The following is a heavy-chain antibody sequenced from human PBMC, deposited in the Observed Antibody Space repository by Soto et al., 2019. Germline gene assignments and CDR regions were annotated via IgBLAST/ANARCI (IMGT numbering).Heavy chain of an antibody. J-gene: IGHJ6*02. CDR1: GFTFTTAW. CDR2: IKSKTDGGTA. Sequence: GGSLRLSCAASGFTFTTAWINWVRQAPGKGLEWVGRIKSKTDGGTADFAAPVKDRFSISRDDSTNTLYLQMNNLKTEDTAVYYCTTDDEAPALAGTATDYYYYGMDVWGQGTTVTVSS. V-gene: IGHV3-15*07. D-gene: IGHD6-19*01. CDR3: TTDDEAPALAGTATDYYYYGMDV.